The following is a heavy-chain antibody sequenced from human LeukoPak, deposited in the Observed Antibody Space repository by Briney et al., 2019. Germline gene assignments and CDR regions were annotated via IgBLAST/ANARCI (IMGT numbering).Heavy chain of an antibody. CDR3: ARGRGGSYYFDY. CDR2: MNPNSGNT. Sequence: ASVKASCQASGYTFTSYDINWVRQATGQWLEWMGWMNPNSGNTGYAQKFQGRVTMTRNTSISTAYMELRSLRSEDTVVYYCARGRGGSYYFDYWGQGTLVTVSS. J-gene: IGHJ4*02. CDR1: GYTFTSYD. V-gene: IGHV1-8*01. D-gene: IGHD2-15*01.